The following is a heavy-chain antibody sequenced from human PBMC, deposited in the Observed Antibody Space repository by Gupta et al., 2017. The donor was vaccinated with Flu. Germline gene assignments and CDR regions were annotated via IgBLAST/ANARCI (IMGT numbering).Heavy chain of an antibody. Sequence: EVQLVESGGGLLQPGGSLRLSCAASGFTFSSYSMNWVGQAPGKGLEWVSYISSSSSTIYYADSVKGRFTISRDNAKNSLYLQMNSLRDEDTAVYYCARGTHHRGNYYDSSNIDYWGQGTLVTVSS. V-gene: IGHV3-48*02. D-gene: IGHD3-22*01. CDR1: GFTFSSYS. J-gene: IGHJ4*02. CDR3: ARGTHHRGNYYDSSNIDY. CDR2: ISSSSSTI.